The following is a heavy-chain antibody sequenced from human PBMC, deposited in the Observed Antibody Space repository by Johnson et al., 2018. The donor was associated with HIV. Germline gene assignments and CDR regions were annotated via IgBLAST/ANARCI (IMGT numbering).Heavy chain of an antibody. Sequence: QVQLVESGGGVVQPGGSLRLSCAASGFTFSNYGMHWVRQAPGKGLEWVAFIRYDGSNKYYGDYVKGRFTISRDNSKNTLYVQMNSLRVEDTAVYYCAKMSRGRQDAFDIWGQGAMVSVSA. J-gene: IGHJ3*02. CDR2: IRYDGSNK. D-gene: IGHD3-16*01. V-gene: IGHV3-30*02. CDR3: AKMSRGRQDAFDI. CDR1: GFTFSNYG.